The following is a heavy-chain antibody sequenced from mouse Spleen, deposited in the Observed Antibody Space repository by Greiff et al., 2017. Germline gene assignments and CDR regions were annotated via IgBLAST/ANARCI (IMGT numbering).Heavy chain of an antibody. D-gene: IGHD2-1*01. CDR2: ISSGGSYT. Sequence: EVKLMESGGGLVKPVGSLKLSCAASGFTFSSYAMSWVRQTPEKRLEWVATISSGGSYTYYPDSVKGRFTISRDNAKNTLYLQMSSLRSEDTAMYYCARDYGNYDAMDYWGQGTSVTVSS. CDR3: ARDYGNYDAMDY. V-gene: IGHV5-9-1*01. J-gene: IGHJ4*01. CDR1: GFTFSSYA.